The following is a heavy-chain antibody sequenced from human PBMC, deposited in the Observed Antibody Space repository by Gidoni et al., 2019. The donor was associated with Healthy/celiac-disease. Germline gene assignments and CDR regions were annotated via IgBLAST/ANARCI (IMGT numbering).Heavy chain of an antibody. CDR2: INQDGSKK. V-gene: IGHV3-7*01. J-gene: IGHJ4*02. D-gene: IGHD3-10*01. CDR1: GFPSSTYW. CDR3: ARAVGADGSY. Sequence: EVQLVESGGGLVQPGGSLRLSCAASGFPSSTYWMSWVRQAPGKGLEWVANINQDGSKKYYVDSVKGRFTISRDNANNSLYLRMNSLRAEDTAVYYCARAVGADGSYWGQGTLVTVSS.